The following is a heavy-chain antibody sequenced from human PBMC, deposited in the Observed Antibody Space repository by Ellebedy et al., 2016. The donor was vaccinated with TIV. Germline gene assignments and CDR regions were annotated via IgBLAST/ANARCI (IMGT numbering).Heavy chain of an antibody. D-gene: IGHD2-21*02. J-gene: IGHJ1*01. Sequence: GESLKISCAASGFTFSSSWMHWVCQAPEKGLEWVADIKCDGSEKYYVDSVKGRLTISRDNAKNSLYLQVNSLRAEDTALYYCTRGVVVTTSYSQYWGQGTLVTVSS. CDR2: IKCDGSEK. CDR3: TRGVVVTTSYSQY. V-gene: IGHV3-52*01. CDR1: GFTFSSSW.